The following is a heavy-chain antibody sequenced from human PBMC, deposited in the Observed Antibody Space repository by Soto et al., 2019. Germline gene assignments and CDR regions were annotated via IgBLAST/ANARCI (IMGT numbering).Heavy chain of an antibody. D-gene: IGHD5-18*01. CDR2: ISAYNGNT. V-gene: IGHV1-18*01. CDR3: ATSGYSYGPYYFDY. CDR1: GYTFTSYG. Sequence: GASVKVSCKASGYTFTSYGISWVRQAPGQGLEWMGWISAYNGNTNYAQKLQGRVTMTTDTSTSTAYMELRSLRSDDTAVYYCATSGYSYGPYYFDYWGQGTLVTVSS. J-gene: IGHJ4*02.